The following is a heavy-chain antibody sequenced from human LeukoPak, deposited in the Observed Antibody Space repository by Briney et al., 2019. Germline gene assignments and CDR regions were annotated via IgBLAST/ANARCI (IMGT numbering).Heavy chain of an antibody. D-gene: IGHD4-17*01. CDR3: ARSVYGDIFDY. CDR2: IYPGDSDT. Sequence: AESLEISCKGSGYSFTSYWIGWVRQMPGKDLEWMGIIYPGDSDTRYSPSFQGQVTISADKSISTAYLQWSSLKASDTAMYYCARSVYGDIFDYWGQGTLVTVSS. J-gene: IGHJ4*02. V-gene: IGHV5-51*01. CDR1: GYSFTSYW.